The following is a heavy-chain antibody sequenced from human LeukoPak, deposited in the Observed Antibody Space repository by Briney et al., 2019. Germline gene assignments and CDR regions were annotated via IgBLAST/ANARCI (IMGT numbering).Heavy chain of an antibody. CDR2: INPNSGGT. D-gene: IGHD3-22*01. CDR3: ARGLYVLDSSGYLFDY. J-gene: IGHJ4*02. Sequence: ASVTVSCKASGYTFTGYYMHWVRQAPGQGLEWMGWINPNSGGTNYTQKFQGRVTMTRDTSISTAYMDLTRLSSDDTAVYYCARGLYVLDSSGYLFDYWGQGTLVTVSS. CDR1: GYTFTGYY. V-gene: IGHV1-2*02.